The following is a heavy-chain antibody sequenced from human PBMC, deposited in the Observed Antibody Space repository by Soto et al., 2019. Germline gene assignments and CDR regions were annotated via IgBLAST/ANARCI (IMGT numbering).Heavy chain of an antibody. CDR3: ARDGQQLAPSAMDV. Sequence: QVQLVESGGNMVQPGRSLRLSCAASGFTFGNNAMHWVRHAAGKGLEWVAQIWFDGNNKYYTDSVKGRFTISRDNLKNTVYLQMDSLRADATAVYYCARDGQQLAPSAMDVWGQGTTVIVSS. V-gene: IGHV3-33*01. D-gene: IGHD6-13*01. J-gene: IGHJ6*02. CDR1: GFTFGNNA. CDR2: IWFDGNNK.